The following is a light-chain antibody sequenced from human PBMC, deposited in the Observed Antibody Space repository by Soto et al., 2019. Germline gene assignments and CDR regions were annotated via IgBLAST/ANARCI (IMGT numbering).Light chain of an antibody. V-gene: IGLV2-23*01. Sequence: QSALTQPASASGSPGQSITISCSGNSRDVGSYDLVSWYQQHPGMAPKLLIYEGTTRPSGVSYRFSGSKSGNTASLTISGLQAEDEADYFCCSYAATFSVFGGGTQLTVL. CDR1: SRDVGSYDL. CDR3: CSYAATFSV. CDR2: EGT. J-gene: IGLJ3*02.